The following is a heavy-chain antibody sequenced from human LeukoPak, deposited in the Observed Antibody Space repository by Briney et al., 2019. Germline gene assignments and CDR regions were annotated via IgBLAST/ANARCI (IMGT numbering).Heavy chain of an antibody. CDR2: ISGSGGST. CDR3: AKDRRGDSSGWYIYDY. D-gene: IGHD6-19*01. Sequence: GGSLRLSCAASGVTFSSYAMSWVRQAPGKGLEWVSAISGSGGSTYYADSVKGRFTISRDDSKNTLYLQMNSLRAEDTAVYYCAKDRRGDSSGWYIYDYWGQGTLVTVSS. V-gene: IGHV3-23*01. J-gene: IGHJ4*02. CDR1: GVTFSSYA.